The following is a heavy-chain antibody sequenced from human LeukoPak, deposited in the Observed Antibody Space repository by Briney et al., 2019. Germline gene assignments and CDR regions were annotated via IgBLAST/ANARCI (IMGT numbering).Heavy chain of an antibody. Sequence: GGSLRLSCAASGFTFSSYWMSWVRQAPGKGLEWVANIKQDGSEKYYVDSVKGRFTISRDNAKNSLYLQMNSLRAEDTAVYYCARSSSGWYMVGDGGRDWFDPWGQGTLVTVSS. D-gene: IGHD6-19*01. J-gene: IGHJ5*02. CDR2: IKQDGSEK. CDR3: ARSSSGWYMVGDGGRDWFDP. CDR1: GFTFSSYW. V-gene: IGHV3-7*01.